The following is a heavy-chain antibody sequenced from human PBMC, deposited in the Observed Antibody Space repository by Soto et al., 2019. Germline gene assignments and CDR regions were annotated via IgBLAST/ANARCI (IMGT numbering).Heavy chain of an antibody. CDR1: GYTFTGYY. V-gene: IGHV1-2*02. J-gene: IGHJ6*02. Sequence: VKVPCKASGYTFTGYYMHWVRQAPGQGLEWMGWINPNSGGTNYAQKFQGRVTMTRDTSISTAYMELSRLRSDDTAVYYCAKKLYYYYGMDVWGQGTTVTVSS. CDR2: INPNSGGT. CDR3: AKKLYYYYGMDV.